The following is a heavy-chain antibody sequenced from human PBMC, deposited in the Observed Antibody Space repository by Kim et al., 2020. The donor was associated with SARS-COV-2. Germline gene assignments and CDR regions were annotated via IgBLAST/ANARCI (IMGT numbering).Heavy chain of an antibody. D-gene: IGHD3-3*01. V-gene: IGHV3-30*02. J-gene: IGHJ5*02. Sequence: VKGRFTISRDNSKNTLYLQMNSRRAEDTAVYYCAKEYARPYDFWSGFDPWGQGTLVTVSS. CDR3: AKEYARPYDFWSGFDP.